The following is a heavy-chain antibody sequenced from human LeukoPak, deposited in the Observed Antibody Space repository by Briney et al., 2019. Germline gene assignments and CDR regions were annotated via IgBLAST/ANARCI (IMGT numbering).Heavy chain of an antibody. J-gene: IGHJ6*03. CDR3: ARRPGSYYITTYYYYYMDV. V-gene: IGHV4-34*01. D-gene: IGHD3-10*01. Sequence: SETLSLTCAVYGGSFSGYYWSWIRQPPGKGLEWMGEINHSGSTNYNPSLKSRVTISVDTSKNQFSLKLSSVTAADTAVYYCARRPGSYYITTYYYYYMDVWGKGTTVTISS. CDR1: GGSFSGYY. CDR2: INHSGST.